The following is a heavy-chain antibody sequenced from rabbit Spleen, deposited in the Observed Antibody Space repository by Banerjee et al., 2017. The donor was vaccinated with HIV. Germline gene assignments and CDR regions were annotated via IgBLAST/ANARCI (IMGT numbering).Heavy chain of an antibody. J-gene: IGHJ6*01. Sequence: QSLEESGGGLVKPGGTLTLTCTVSGFSFSSSQYMCWVRQAPGKGLEWIACIATGSSGFTYYASWAKGRFTCSKASSTTVTLQMTSLTAADTATYFCARDTASSFSSYGMDLWGPGTLVTVS. CDR3: ARDTASSFSSYGMDL. CDR2: IATGSSGFT. V-gene: IGHV1S40*01. D-gene: IGHD8-1*01. CDR1: GFSFSSSQY.